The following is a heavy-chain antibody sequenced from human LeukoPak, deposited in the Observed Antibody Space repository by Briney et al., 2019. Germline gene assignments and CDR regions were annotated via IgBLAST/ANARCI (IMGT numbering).Heavy chain of an antibody. CDR3: AREGLWGIVVVTN. Sequence: SETLSLTCAVSGGSISSGGYSWSWIRQPPGKGLEWIGYIYHSGSTYYNPSLKSRVTISVDRSKNQFSLKLSSVTAADTAVYYCAREGLWGIVVVTNWGQGTLVTVSS. CDR1: GGSISSGGYS. CDR2: IYHSGST. V-gene: IGHV4-30-2*01. D-gene: IGHD3-22*01. J-gene: IGHJ4*02.